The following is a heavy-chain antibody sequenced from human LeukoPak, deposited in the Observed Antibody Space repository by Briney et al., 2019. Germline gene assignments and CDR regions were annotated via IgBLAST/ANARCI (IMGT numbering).Heavy chain of an antibody. CDR3: ARVSRFYYDSSGDFDY. CDR1: GYXFTDYY. J-gene: IGHJ4*02. D-gene: IGHD3-22*01. Sequence: GASVKVSCKASGYXFTDYYMHWVRQAPGQGLEWMGWITPNSGATKYAQKFRGRVSMTRDTSINTAYMELSRLRSDDTAIYYRARVSRFYYDSSGDFDYWGQGTLVTVSS. V-gene: IGHV1-2*02. CDR2: ITPNSGAT.